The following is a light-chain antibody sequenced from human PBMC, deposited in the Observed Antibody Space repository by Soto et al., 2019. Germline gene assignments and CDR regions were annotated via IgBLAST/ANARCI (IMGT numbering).Light chain of an antibody. CDR3: QQTTQFPFP. CDR1: QGISSW. J-gene: IGKJ4*01. Sequence: DIQMTQSPSFVSASVGDRVTITCRASQGISSWLAWYQHKPGRAPKLLIHAASSLESGVPSRFSGSGSGTDLTLNNNSPQAGDFSTYQCQQTTQFPFPFGGGTQVEVK. V-gene: IGKV1-12*02. CDR2: AAS.